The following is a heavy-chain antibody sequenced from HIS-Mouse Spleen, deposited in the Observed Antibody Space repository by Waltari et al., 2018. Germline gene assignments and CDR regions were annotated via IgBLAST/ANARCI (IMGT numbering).Heavy chain of an antibody. V-gene: IGHV4-39*07. D-gene: IGHD6-13*01. CDR1: GGSISSSSYY. Sequence: QLQLQESGPGLVKPSETLSLTCTVSGGSISSSSYYWGWIRQPPGKGLEWIGSIYSSGTPYSNPSVKARVTISVDTSKSPCSLKLSSVTAADTAVYYCAREIPYSSSWYDWYFDLWGRGTLVTVSS. CDR2: IYSSGTP. J-gene: IGHJ2*01. CDR3: AREIPYSSSWYDWYFDL.